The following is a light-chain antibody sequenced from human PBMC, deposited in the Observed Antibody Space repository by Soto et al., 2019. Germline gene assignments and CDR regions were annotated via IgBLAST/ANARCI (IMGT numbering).Light chain of an antibody. CDR1: QTVSSSY. CDR3: QQYGTSYT. CDR2: GAS. Sequence: EIVLTQSPGTLSLSPGERATLSCRASQTVSSSYLAWYQQKPGQAPRLVIYGASSRATDIPDRFSGSGSGTDFTLTISRLEPEDFAVYYCQQYGTSYTFGQWTKQEIK. V-gene: IGKV3-20*01. J-gene: IGKJ2*01.